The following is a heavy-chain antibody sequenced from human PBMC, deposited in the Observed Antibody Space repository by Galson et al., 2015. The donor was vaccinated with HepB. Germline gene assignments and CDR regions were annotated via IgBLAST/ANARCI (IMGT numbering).Heavy chain of an antibody. J-gene: IGHJ4*02. Sequence: SVKVSCKASGHTFSLYSISWLRQAPGQGLEWMGGIIPIFGTTEYAQKFQGRVTITAEESTSTGYMELSNLRSDDTATYFCAKRRGYDQSGGYFENWGRGSLVTVSS. CDR1: GHTFSLYS. CDR2: IIPIFGTT. D-gene: IGHD5-12*01. CDR3: AKRRGYDQSGGYFEN. V-gene: IGHV1-69*13.